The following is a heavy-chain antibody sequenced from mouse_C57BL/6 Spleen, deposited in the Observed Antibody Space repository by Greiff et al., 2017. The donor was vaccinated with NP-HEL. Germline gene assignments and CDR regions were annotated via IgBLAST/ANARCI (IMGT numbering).Heavy chain of an antibody. Sequence: VQLQQSGAELVRPGSSVKLSCKASGYTFTSYWMDWVKQRPGQGLEWIGNIYPSDSETHYNQKFKDKATLTVDKSSSTAYMQLSSLTSEDSAVYYCARGLGRGCFDYWGQGTTLTVAS. V-gene: IGHV1-61*01. CDR3: ARGLGRGCFDY. CDR1: GYTFTSYW. CDR2: IYPSDSET. D-gene: IGHD4-1*01. J-gene: IGHJ2*01.